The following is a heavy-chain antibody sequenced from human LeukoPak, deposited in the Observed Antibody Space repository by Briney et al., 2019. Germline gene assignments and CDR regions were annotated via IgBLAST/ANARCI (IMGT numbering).Heavy chain of an antibody. D-gene: IGHD3-22*01. CDR1: RGSISPYY. J-gene: IGHJ5*02. CDR2: VYYTGST. CDR3: ARHTYYDTHGFHLGWFDP. V-gene: IGHV4-59*08. Sequence: PSETLSLTCTVSRGSISPYYWSWIRQPPAKALEWIGSVYYTGSTKYDPALNSRLTISVDTSKNQFALMLTSVTAADTAVYYCARHTYYDTHGFHLGWFDPWGQGSLVTVSS.